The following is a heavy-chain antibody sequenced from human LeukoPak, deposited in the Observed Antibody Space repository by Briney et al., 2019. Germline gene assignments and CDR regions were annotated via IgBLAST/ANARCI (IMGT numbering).Heavy chain of an antibody. V-gene: IGHV4-39*02. J-gene: IGHJ6*04. Sequence: SETLSLTCTVSGESISRTGYYWGWIRQPPGKGLEWIGHMSYSGNTFYSPSLKSRVTISVDTSKNHFSLKLTSVTAADMSIYYCARXIAYSSMDVWGKGATVTVST. CDR3: ARXIAYSSMDV. D-gene: IGHD2-21*01. CDR2: MSYSGNT. CDR1: GESISRTGYY.